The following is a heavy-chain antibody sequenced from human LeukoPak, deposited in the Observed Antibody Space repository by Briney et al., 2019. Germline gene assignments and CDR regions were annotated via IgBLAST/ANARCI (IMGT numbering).Heavy chain of an antibody. D-gene: IGHD6-19*01. Sequence: GGSLRLSCAASGFTFSSYAMSWVRQAPGKGLEWVSAISGSGGSTYYADSVKGRFTISRDNSKNTLYLQMNSLRAEDTAVYYCAKDLLRVAAVLRRDSYFDYWGQGTLVTVSS. J-gene: IGHJ4*02. CDR2: ISGSGGST. CDR1: GFTFSSYA. CDR3: AKDLLRVAAVLRRDSYFDY. V-gene: IGHV3-23*01.